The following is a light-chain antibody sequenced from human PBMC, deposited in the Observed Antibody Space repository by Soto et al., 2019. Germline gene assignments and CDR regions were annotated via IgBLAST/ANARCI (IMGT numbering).Light chain of an antibody. V-gene: IGKV2-30*02. CDR1: QSFVHSDGNTY. CDR3: MEGTYWPKT. J-gene: IGKJ2*01. Sequence: DVVLTQSPLSLPVTLGQPASISCRSSQSFVHSDGNTYLHWFQQRPGQSPRRLIYRVSTRDSGVPDRFSGGGSGTAFTLKISRVEAEDVGVYYCMEGTYWPKTFGQGTKLEIK. CDR2: RVS.